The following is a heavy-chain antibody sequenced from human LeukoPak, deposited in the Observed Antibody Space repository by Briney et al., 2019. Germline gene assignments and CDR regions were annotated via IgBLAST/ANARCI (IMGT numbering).Heavy chain of an antibody. CDR1: GFTFSSYG. Sequence: QPGRSLGLSCAASGFTFSSYGMHWVRQAPGKGLEWVAVISYDGSNKYYADSVKGRFTISRDNPKNTLYLQMNSLRAEDTAVYYCAKGSVAGTFDYWGQGTLVTVSS. J-gene: IGHJ4*02. V-gene: IGHV3-30*18. CDR2: ISYDGSNK. CDR3: AKGSVAGTFDY. D-gene: IGHD6-19*01.